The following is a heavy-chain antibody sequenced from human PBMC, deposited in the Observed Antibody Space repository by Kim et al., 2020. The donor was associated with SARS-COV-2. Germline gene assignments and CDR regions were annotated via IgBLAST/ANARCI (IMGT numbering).Heavy chain of an antibody. D-gene: IGHD3-22*01. CDR2: MNPNSGNT. V-gene: IGHV1-8*01. CDR3: ARGRRTPMIVVVIPYYYYGMDV. CDR1: GYTFTSYD. J-gene: IGHJ6*02. Sequence: ASVKVSCKASGYTFTSYDINWVRQATGQGLEWMGWMNPNSGNTGYAQKFQGRVTMTRNTSISTAYMELSSLRSDDTAVYYCARGRRTPMIVVVIPYYYYGMDVWGQGTTVTVSS.